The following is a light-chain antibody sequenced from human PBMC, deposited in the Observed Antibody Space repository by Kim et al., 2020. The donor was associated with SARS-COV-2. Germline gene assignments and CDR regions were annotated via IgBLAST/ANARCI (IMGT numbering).Light chain of an antibody. V-gene: IGLV3-19*01. CDR3: NSRDSSGNHLYV. CDR1: SLRSNY. J-gene: IGLJ1*01. Sequence: GQTVRITCQGDSLRSNYASWDQQKPGQAPVLVIYGKNNRPSGIPDRFSGSSSGNTASLTITGAQAEDEADYYCNSRDSSGNHLYVFGTGTKVTVL. CDR2: GKN.